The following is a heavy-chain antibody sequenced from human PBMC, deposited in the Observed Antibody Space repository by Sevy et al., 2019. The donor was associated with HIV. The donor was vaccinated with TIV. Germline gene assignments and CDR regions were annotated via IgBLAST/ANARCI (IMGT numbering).Heavy chain of an antibody. J-gene: IGHJ4*02. CDR1: GFTFGDYC. D-gene: IGHD6-19*01. V-gene: IGHV3-49*04. CDR3: TRWKAVQSIFDY. Sequence: GGSLRLSCTASGFTFGDYCMSWVRQAPGKGLEWVAFLKSDVYGGTVDHAASVRGRFVISRDDSKTNAYLQMNDLKTEDTGVYYCTRWKAVQSIFDYWGQGALVTVSS. CDR2: LKSDVYGGTV.